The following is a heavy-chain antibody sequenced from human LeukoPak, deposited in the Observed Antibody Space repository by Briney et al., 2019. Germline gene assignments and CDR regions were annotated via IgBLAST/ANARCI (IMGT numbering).Heavy chain of an antibody. J-gene: IGHJ6*03. CDR3: ARDRRIAAAGDYYMDV. V-gene: IGHV4-4*07. D-gene: IGHD6-13*01. CDR1: GDSMSGYS. CDR2: IYSSYFT. Sequence: SETLSLTCTVSGDSMSGYSWSWLRQPAGKELEWIGRIYSSYFTEYNLSLDGRVTMSIDTSKNQFSLMLDSVTAADTAVYYCARDRRIAAAGDYYMDVWGKGTTVTVSS.